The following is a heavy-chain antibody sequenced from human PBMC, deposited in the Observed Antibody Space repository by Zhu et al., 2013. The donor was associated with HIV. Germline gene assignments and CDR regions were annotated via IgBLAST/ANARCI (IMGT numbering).Heavy chain of an antibody. V-gene: IGHV1-2*02. CDR3: AREGGGYRSGWYGFDI. D-gene: IGHD6-19*01. CDR1: GYTFTDYY. CDR2: INCNDGDT. Sequence: QVQLVHSGAEVRSLGPSVKVSCKAAGYTFTDYYIHWVRQAPGQGLEYMGWINCNDGDTKYAQKFQGRVTMTSDPSIATAYMDLHSLTSDDTAVYFCAREGGGYRSGWYGFDIYGQGTMVTVSS. J-gene: IGHJ3*02.